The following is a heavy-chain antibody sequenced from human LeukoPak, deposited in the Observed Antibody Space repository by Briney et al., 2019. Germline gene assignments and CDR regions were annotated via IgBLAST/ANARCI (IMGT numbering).Heavy chain of an antibody. CDR2: ISGSGGST. Sequence: TGGSLRLSCAASGFTFSSYAMSWVRQAPGKGLEWVSAISGSGGSTYYADSVKGRFTISRDNSKNTLYLQMNSLRAEDTAVYYCAKSAPVSGYDSSGYYYSGEYFQHWGQGTLVTVSS. D-gene: IGHD3-22*01. CDR1: GFTFSSYA. V-gene: IGHV3-23*01. CDR3: AKSAPVSGYDSSGYYYSGEYFQH. J-gene: IGHJ1*01.